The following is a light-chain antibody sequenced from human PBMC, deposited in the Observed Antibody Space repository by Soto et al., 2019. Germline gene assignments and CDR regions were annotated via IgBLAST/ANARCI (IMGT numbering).Light chain of an antibody. V-gene: IGKV1-39*01. Sequence: DIQMTQSPSSLSASVGDRVTITCQASQSITNYLNWYQQKPGKAPKLLIYAASSLQSGVPSRFSGSGSGTEFSLTITSLQPEDFASYYCQQYKDYWTFGQGTKVDIK. J-gene: IGKJ1*01. CDR1: QSITNY. CDR3: QQYKDYWT. CDR2: AAS.